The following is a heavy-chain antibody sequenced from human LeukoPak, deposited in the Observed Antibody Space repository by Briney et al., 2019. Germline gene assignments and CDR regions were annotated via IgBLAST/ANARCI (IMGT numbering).Heavy chain of an antibody. J-gene: IGHJ4*02. CDR2: ISSSSNYI. CDR3: ARDEGVSFDY. V-gene: IGHV3-21*01. Sequence: PGGSLRLSCVTSGFTFSAYNMNWVRQAPGKGLEWVSCISSSSNYIYYADSEKGRFTISRDNAKNSLYLQMNSLRAEDTAVYYCARDEGVSFDYWGQGTLVTVSS. CDR1: GFTFSAYN.